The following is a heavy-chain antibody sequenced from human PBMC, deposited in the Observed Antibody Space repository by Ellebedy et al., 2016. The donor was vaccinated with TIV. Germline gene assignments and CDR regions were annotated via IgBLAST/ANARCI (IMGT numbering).Heavy chain of an antibody. Sequence: SVKVSXXASGGSFSSYAISWVRQAPGQGLEWMGGIIPMFGIGNYAQKFQGRVTITADKSTGTAYMEVSSLRAEDTAVYYCASPADAGGYWGQGTLVTVSS. D-gene: IGHD3-16*01. CDR1: GGSFSSYA. CDR3: ASPADAGGY. CDR2: IIPMFGIG. V-gene: IGHV1-69*10. J-gene: IGHJ4*02.